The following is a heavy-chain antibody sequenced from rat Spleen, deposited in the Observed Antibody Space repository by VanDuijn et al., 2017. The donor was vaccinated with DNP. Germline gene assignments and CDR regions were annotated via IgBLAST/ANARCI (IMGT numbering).Heavy chain of an antibody. CDR3: ARDATPLLCDY. CDR1: GFSLTSYN. CDR2: IWSGGST. J-gene: IGHJ2*01. V-gene: IGHV2-30*01. Sequence: QVQLKESGPGLVQVTQTLSLTCTVSGFSLTSYNVHWVRQPTGKGLEWIGAIWSGGSTDYNSALKSRLSISRDTSKSQVFLKMNSLQTEDTATYYLARDATPLLCDYWGQGVMVTVSS. D-gene: IGHD3-1*01.